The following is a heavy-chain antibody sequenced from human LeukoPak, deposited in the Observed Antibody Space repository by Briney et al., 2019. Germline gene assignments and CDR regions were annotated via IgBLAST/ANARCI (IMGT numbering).Heavy chain of an antibody. CDR3: ARANFLYCSSSTCLFDY. CDR1: GYTFTDYY. D-gene: IGHD2-2*01. CDR2: INPNDGDT. J-gene: IGHJ4*02. Sequence: ASVKESCKASGYTFTDYYMHWVRQATGQGFEWMGWINPNDGDTNYAQKFQGRVTMTRDTSISTAHMEVSRLRSDDTAVYYCARANFLYCSSSTCLFDYWGQGTLVTVSS. V-gene: IGHV1-2*02.